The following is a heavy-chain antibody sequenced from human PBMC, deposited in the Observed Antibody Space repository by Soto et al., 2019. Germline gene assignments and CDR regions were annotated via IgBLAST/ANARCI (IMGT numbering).Heavy chain of an antibody. CDR1: GYSFTSYW. J-gene: IGHJ6*02. V-gene: IGHV5-51*01. CDR2: IYPGDSDT. Sequence: PGESLKISCKGSGYSFTSYWIGWVRQMPGKGLEWMGIIYPGDSDTRYSPSFQGQVTTSADKSISTAYLQWSSLKASDTAIYYCARTAAAGKYYYGVDVWGQGTTVTVSS. CDR3: ARTAAAGKYYYGVDV. D-gene: IGHD6-13*01.